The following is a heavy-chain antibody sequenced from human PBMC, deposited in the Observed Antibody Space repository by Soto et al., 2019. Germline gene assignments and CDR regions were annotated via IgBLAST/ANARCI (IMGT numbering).Heavy chain of an antibody. CDR3: ARQSHYYDSSGYTVSYYFDY. CDR2: IYPGDSDT. CDR1: GYSFTSYW. D-gene: IGHD3-22*01. V-gene: IGHV5-51*01. Sequence: PGESLKISCKGSGYSFTSYWIGWVRQMPGKGLEWMGIIYPGDSDTRYSPSFQGQVTISADKSISTAYLQWSSLKASDTAMYYCARQSHYYDSSGYTVSYYFDYWGQGTLVTVS. J-gene: IGHJ4*02.